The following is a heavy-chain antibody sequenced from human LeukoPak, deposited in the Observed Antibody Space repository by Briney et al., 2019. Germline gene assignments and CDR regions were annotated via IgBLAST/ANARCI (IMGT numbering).Heavy chain of an antibody. D-gene: IGHD3-9*01. V-gene: IGHV1-8*02. CDR1: GYTFTSYD. Sequence: GASVKVSCKASGYTFTSYDINWVRQAPGQGLEWMGWMNPNSGNTGYAQKFQGRVTMTRNTSISTAYMELSSLRSEDTAVYYCARGSSELRYFDWLVLPRKKHNWFDPWGQGTLVTVSS. CDR2: MNPNSGNT. CDR3: ARGSSELRYFDWLVLPRKKHNWFDP. J-gene: IGHJ5*02.